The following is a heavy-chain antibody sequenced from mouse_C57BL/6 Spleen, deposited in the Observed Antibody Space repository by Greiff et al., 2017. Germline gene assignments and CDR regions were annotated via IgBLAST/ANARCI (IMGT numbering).Heavy chain of an antibody. CDR1: GYTFTSYW. CDR2: IDPSDSET. CDR3: AREYYGSSSWYFDV. Sequence: VQLQQPGAELVRPGSSVKLSCKASGYTFTSYWMHWVKQRPIQGLEWIGNIDPSDSETHYNQKFKDKATLTVAKSSSTAYMQLSSLTSEDSAVYYCAREYYGSSSWYFDVWGTGTTVTVSS. J-gene: IGHJ1*03. D-gene: IGHD1-1*01. V-gene: IGHV1-52*01.